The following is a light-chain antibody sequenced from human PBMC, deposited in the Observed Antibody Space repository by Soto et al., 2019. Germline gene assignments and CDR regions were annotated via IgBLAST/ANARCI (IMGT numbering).Light chain of an antibody. J-gene: IGKJ1*01. CDR2: KAS. V-gene: IGKV1-5*03. CDR1: QTISSW. CDR3: QHYNSYSDA. Sequence: DIQMTQSPSTLSGSVGDRVTITCRASQTISSWLAWYQQKPGKAPKLLIYKASTLKSGVPARFRGSGSGTEFTLTISSLQPDDFATYYCQHYNSYSDAFGQGTKVELK.